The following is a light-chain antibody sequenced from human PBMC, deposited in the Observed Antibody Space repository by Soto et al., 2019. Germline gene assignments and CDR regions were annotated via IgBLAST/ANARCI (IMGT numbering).Light chain of an antibody. V-gene: IGLV1-47*01. CDR1: SSNIGTGY. CDR2: RNS. Sequence: QSVLTQPPSASGTPGQTVTSSCSGSSSNIGTGYVYWYQQRPGSAPKFLIYRNSLRPSGVPDRFSGSKSGTSASLAIGGLRSEDEADYYCASWDDRLTVVFGGGTKLTVL. CDR3: ASWDDRLTVV. J-gene: IGLJ2*01.